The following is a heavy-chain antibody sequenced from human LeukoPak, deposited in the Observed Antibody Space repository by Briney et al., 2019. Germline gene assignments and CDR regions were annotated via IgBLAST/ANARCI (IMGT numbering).Heavy chain of an antibody. CDR3: ARGVGQQLPFGC. CDR2: IKQDGSEK. J-gene: IGHJ4*02. CDR1: GFTFSSHW. Sequence: PGGSLRLSCAASGFTFSSHWMSWVRQAPGKGLEWVANIKQDGSEKNYVDAVKGRFTIYRDNAENSLDLQMKSLSAEDTAVYFCARGVGQQLPFGCWGQGTLVTVSS. D-gene: IGHD6-13*01. V-gene: IGHV3-7*04.